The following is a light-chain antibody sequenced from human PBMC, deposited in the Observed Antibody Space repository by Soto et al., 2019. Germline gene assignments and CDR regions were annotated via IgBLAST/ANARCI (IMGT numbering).Light chain of an antibody. V-gene: IGKV1-5*03. CDR3: HQYNSYCT. CDR1: QSISSW. CDR2: KAS. J-gene: IGKJ1*01. Sequence: DIQMTQSPSTLSASVGDRVTITCRASQSISSWLAWYQQKPGKAPKLLIYKASSLESGVPSRLXGRGSGTEFTLTISSLQPDDFATYYCHQYNSYCTFGQGTKVHIK.